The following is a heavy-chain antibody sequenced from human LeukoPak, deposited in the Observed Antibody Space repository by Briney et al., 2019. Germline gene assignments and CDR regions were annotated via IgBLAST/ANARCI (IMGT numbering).Heavy chain of an antibody. CDR3: AKDGGDHRNSWFDP. V-gene: IGHV3-30*18. Sequence: GGSLRLSCVVSGLNFTSNGMRWVRQAPGKGLEWVAVISYDGNNQYYADSVKGRFTISRDNSKNTLYLQMSGLRVEDTALYYCAKDGGDHRNSWFDPWGQGTLVTVSS. D-gene: IGHD2-21*02. CDR1: GLNFTSNG. CDR2: ISYDGNNQ. J-gene: IGHJ5*02.